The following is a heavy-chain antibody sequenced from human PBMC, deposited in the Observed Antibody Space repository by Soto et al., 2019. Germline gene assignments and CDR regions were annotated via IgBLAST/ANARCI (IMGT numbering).Heavy chain of an antibody. V-gene: IGHV1-3*05. CDR3: ARGLLWFGEALGY. CDR2: INAGNGNT. Sequence: QVQLVQSGAEEKKPGASVKVSCKASGYTFTSYAMHWVRQAPGQRLEWMGWINAGNGNTKYSQKFQGRVTITRDTSASTAYMELSSLRSEDTAVYYCARGLLWFGEALGYWGQGTLVTVSS. CDR1: GYTFTSYA. J-gene: IGHJ4*02. D-gene: IGHD3-10*01.